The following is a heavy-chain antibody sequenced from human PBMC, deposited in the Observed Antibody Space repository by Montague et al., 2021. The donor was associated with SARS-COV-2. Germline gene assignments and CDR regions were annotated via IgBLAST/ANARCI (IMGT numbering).Heavy chain of an antibody. D-gene: IGHD3-22*01. J-gene: IGHJ4*02. Sequence: SETLSLTCTVSGGSISSYYWSWIRQPPGKGLEWIGYIYYSGSTNYNPSLKSRVTISVDTSKNQFSLKLSSVTAADTAVYYCARGMHYYDSSGYYFDYWGPGTLVTVSS. CDR1: GGSISSYY. CDR3: ARGMHYYDSSGYYFDY. V-gene: IGHV4-59*01. CDR2: IYYSGST.